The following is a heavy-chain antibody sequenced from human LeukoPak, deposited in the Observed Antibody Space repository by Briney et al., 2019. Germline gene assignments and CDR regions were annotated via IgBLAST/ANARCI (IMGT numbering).Heavy chain of an antibody. J-gene: IGHJ4*02. CDR1: GGSISSGGYS. CDR3: ARLGRHSTFDY. Sequence: PSETLSLTCAVSGGSISSGGYSWSWIRQPPGKGLEWIGYIYYSGSTYYNPSLKSRVTISVDTSKNQFSLKLSSVTAADTAVYYCARLGRHSTFDYWGQGTLVTVSS. V-gene: IGHV4-30-2*03. CDR2: IYYSGST. D-gene: IGHD2/OR15-2a*01.